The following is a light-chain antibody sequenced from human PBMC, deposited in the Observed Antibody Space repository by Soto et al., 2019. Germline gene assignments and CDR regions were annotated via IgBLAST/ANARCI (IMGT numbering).Light chain of an antibody. J-gene: IGKJ2*01. CDR3: HQWYSTPLS. V-gene: IGKV1-39*01. CDR1: QSISSY. CDR2: AAS. Sequence: DIQMTQSPSSLSASVGDRVTITCRASQSISSYLNWYQQKPGKAPKLLIYAASSLQCGVPSRFSGSGSWTDFTVTISSLEPEDVASYYCHQWYSTPLSFGQGTKLKIK.